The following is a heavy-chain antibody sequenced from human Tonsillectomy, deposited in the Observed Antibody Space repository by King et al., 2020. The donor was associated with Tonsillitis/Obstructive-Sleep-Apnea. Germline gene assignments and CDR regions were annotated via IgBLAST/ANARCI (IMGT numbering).Heavy chain of an antibody. CDR2: IYYSGST. V-gene: IGHV4-39*01. CDR3: ARQEVEGWLVLSYFDY. D-gene: IGHD6-19*01. CDR1: GGSISSSSYY. J-gene: IGHJ4*02. Sequence: QLQESGPGLVKPSETLSPTCTVSGGSISSSSYYWGWIRQPPGKGLEWIGSIYYSGSTYYNPSLKSRVTISVDTSKNQFSLKLSSVTAADTAVYYCARQEVEGWLVLSYFDYWGQGSLVTVSS.